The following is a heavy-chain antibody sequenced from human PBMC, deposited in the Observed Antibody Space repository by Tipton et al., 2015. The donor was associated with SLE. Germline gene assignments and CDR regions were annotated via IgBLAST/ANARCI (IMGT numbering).Heavy chain of an antibody. J-gene: IGHJ6*03. D-gene: IGHD2-2*01. CDR1: GGSISSSSYY. CDR2: IYYSGST. Sequence: TLSLTCTVSGGSISSSSYYWGWIRQPPGKGLEWIGSIYYSGSTYYDPSLKSRVSISLDTSKNQFSLKLSSVTAADTAVYYCARARCSSTSCYGPYYYCMEVWGKGTTVTVSS. V-gene: IGHV4-39*07. CDR3: ARARCSSTSCYGPYYYCMEV.